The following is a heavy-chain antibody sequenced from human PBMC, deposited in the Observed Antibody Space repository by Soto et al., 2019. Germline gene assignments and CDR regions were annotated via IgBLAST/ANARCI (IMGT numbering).Heavy chain of an antibody. J-gene: IGHJ4*02. CDR2: IIPIFGTA. Sequence: QVQLVQSGAEVKKPGSSVKVSCKASGGTFSSYAISWVRQAPGQGLEWMGGIIPIFGTANYAQKFQGRVTITADESTSTAYMELSSLRSEDTAVYYCARESFALNRGYSYGPKYYCDYWGQGTLVTVSS. CDR1: GGTFSSYA. CDR3: ARESFALNRGYSYGPKYYCDY. D-gene: IGHD5-18*01. V-gene: IGHV1-69*01.